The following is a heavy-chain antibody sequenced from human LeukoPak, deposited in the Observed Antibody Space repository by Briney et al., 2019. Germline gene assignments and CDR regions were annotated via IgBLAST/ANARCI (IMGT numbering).Heavy chain of an antibody. J-gene: IGHJ4*02. Sequence: SETLSLTCTVSGGSISSYYWSWIRQPPGKGLEWIGYIYYSGSTNYNPSLKSRVTISVDTSKNQFSLKLSSVTAADTAVYYCARIQQWLVRNFDYWGQGTLVTVSS. CDR3: ARIQQWLVRNFDY. CDR2: IYYSGST. D-gene: IGHD6-19*01. V-gene: IGHV4-59*12. CDR1: GGSISSYY.